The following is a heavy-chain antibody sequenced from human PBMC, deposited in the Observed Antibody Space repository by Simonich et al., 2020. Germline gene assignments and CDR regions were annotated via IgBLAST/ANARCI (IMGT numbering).Heavy chain of an antibody. J-gene: IGHJ4*02. D-gene: IGHD3-10*01. V-gene: IGHV4-34*01. CDR2: INHSGST. Sequence: QVQLQQWGAGLLKPSETLSLTCAVYGGSFSGYYWSWIRQPPGKGLEWIGEINHSGSTNDNPSLKSRVTISVDTSKNQFSLKLSSVTAADTAVYYCARRRKVRGVQYYFDYWGQGTLVTVSS. CDR1: GGSFSGYY. CDR3: ARRRKVRGVQYYFDY.